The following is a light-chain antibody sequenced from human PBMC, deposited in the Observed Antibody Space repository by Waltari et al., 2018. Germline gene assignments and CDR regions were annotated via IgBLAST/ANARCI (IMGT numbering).Light chain of an antibody. Sequence: SVLTQPPSTSGAPGQRVAISCSGSSSNIGSNYVYWYQQLPGTAPKLLIYRNNQRPSGVPDRFSGSKSGTSASLAISGLRSEDESDYYCAVWDDSLSGPVLGGGTKLTVL. CDR1: SSNIGSNY. CDR2: RNN. CDR3: AVWDDSLSGPV. V-gene: IGLV1-47*01. J-gene: IGLJ3*02.